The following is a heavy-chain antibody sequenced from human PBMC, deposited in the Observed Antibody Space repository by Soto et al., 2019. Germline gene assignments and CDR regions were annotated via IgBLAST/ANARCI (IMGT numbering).Heavy chain of an antibody. Sequence: QVQLQESGPGLVKPSGTLSLSCAVSGGSISSSHWWTWVRQPPGKGLEWIGEIYHSGSTNYNPSLKSRVTISVDTSRNQFSLNLSSVSAADTAVYYCASSGGGEDYWGQGILVTVSS. J-gene: IGHJ4*02. V-gene: IGHV4-4*02. CDR3: ASSGGGEDY. CDR1: GGSISSSHW. D-gene: IGHD3-16*01. CDR2: IYHSGST.